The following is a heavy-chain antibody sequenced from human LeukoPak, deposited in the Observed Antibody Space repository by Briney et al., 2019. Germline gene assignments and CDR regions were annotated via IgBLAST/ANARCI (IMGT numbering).Heavy chain of an antibody. Sequence: GESLKISCQASGYTFSGYWIAWVRQMPGKGLECMGLIYPLDSDVKYSPSFQGQVTISADKSISTAYLQWSSLKASDTAMYYCARARRSSTPEVGDVFKTWYFFEYWGQGALVTVSS. D-gene: IGHD6-13*01. V-gene: IGHV5-51*01. CDR1: GYTFSGYW. CDR3: ARARRSSTPEVGDVFKTWYFFEY. J-gene: IGHJ4*02. CDR2: IYPLDSDV.